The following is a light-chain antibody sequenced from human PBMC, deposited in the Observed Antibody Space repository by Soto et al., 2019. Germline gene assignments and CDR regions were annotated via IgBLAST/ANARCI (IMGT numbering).Light chain of an antibody. V-gene: IGKV3-20*01. CDR1: HTLDNY. Sequence: EIVLTQSPGTLSLSPGERATLSCRASHTLDNYLAWYQQKPGQAPSLLIFDTSRRATGIPARFTGSGSGTDFALTISRVEPQDIAVYFCQQYGSSPGTFGQGTKVDIK. CDR2: DTS. CDR3: QQYGSSPGT. J-gene: IGKJ1*01.